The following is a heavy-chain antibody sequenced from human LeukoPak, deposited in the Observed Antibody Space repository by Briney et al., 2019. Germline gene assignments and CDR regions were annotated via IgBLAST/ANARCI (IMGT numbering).Heavy chain of an antibody. D-gene: IGHD3-22*01. J-gene: IGHJ4*02. V-gene: IGHV4-39*01. Sequence: PSETLSLTCTVSGGSITSSSYYWGWIRQPPGKGLEWIGTIYYSGTTYYNPSLKSRVTISVDTSKNQFSLKLSSVTAADTAVYYRAAVTMTSWAPPAIDYWGQGTLVTVSS. CDR1: GGSITSSSYY. CDR2: IYYSGTT. CDR3: AAVTMTSWAPPAIDY.